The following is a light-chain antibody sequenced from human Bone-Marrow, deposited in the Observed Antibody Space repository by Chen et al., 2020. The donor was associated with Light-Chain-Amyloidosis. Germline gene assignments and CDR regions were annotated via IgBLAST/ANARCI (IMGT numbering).Light chain of an antibody. J-gene: IGLJ2*01. CDR3: HSRDSSAKQLA. CDR1: SLRDYH. CDR2: GKN. Sequence: SSELTQDPAVSVALGQTVRIACQGDSLRDYHTSWYQQRPGQAPVLVIYGKNNRPSVIPARFSGSSSGNTASLTITGAQAEDEADYFCHSRDSSAKQLAFGGGTKLTVL. V-gene: IGLV3-19*01.